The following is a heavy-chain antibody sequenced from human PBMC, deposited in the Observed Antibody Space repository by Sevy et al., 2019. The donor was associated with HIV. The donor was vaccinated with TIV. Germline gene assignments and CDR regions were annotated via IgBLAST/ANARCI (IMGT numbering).Heavy chain of an antibody. J-gene: IGHJ4*02. Sequence: ASVKVSCKASGYTFTNYGITWVRQAPRQGLEWMGWINGHNGNTNYVQNLQGRVTMTTDTSTNTAYMELRSLRSDDTAVYYCARDGYDGSGYQRGLFDFWGQGTLVTVSS. CDR1: GYTFTNYG. V-gene: IGHV1-18*01. CDR2: INGHNGNT. D-gene: IGHD3-22*01. CDR3: ARDGYDGSGYQRGLFDF.